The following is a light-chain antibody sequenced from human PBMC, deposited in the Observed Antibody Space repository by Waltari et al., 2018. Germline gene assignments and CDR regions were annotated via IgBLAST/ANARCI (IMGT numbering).Light chain of an antibody. J-gene: IGLJ2*01. V-gene: IGLV2-14*03. Sequence: QSALTQPASVSGSPGPSITIPCTGTSSDVGRSNFVSWYQHHPGKAPKLLIYDVNNRPSGVSDRFSGSKSGNTASLTISGLQAEDEADYYCSSYTSSTSVVFGGGTQLTVL. CDR2: DVN. CDR3: SSYTSSTSVV. CDR1: SSDVGRSNF.